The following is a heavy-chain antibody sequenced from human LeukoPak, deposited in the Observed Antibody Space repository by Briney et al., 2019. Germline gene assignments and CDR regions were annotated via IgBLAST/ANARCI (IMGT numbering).Heavy chain of an antibody. CDR3: APENLDY. Sequence: GRSLRLSCAAARFTFSSYGMHWVRQAPGKGLEWVAVISYDGSNKYYADSVKGRFTISRDNSKNTLYLQMNSLRPEDTAVYYCAPENLDYWGQGTLVTVSS. V-gene: IGHV3-30*03. CDR1: RFTFSSYG. J-gene: IGHJ4*01. CDR2: ISYDGSNK.